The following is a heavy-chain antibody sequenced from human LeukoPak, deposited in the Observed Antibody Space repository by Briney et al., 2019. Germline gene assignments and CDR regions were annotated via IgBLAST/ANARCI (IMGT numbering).Heavy chain of an antibody. D-gene: IGHD3-22*01. CDR2: INHSGST. V-gene: IGHV4-34*01. J-gene: IGHJ4*02. CDR3: ARTMYYYDSSGYPGVFD. CDR1: GGSFSGYY. Sequence: PSETQSLTCAAYGGSFSGYYWSWIRQPPGKGLEWIGEINHSGSTNYNPSLKSRVTISVDTSKNQFSLKLSSVTAADTAVYYCARTMYYYDSSGYPGVFDWGQGTLVTVSS.